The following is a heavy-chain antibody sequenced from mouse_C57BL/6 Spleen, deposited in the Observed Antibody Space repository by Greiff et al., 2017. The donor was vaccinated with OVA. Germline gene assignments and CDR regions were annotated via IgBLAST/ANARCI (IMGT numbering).Heavy chain of an antibody. CDR2: ISYDGSN. J-gene: IGHJ2*01. Sequence: EVKLQESGPGLVKPSQSLSLTCSVTGYSITSGYYWNWIRQFPGNKLEWMGYISYDGSNNYNPSLKNRISITRDTSKNQFFLKLNSVTTEDTATYYCARDYGSSYGGYWGQGTTLTVSS. V-gene: IGHV3-6*01. CDR1: GYSITSGYY. D-gene: IGHD1-1*01. CDR3: ARDYGSSYGGY.